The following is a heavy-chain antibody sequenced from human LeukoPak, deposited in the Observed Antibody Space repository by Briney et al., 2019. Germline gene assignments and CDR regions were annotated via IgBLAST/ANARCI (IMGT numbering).Heavy chain of an antibody. J-gene: IGHJ4*02. CDR2: ISYDGSNK. Sequence: PGGSLRLSCAASGFTFSSYGMHWVRQAPGKGLEWVAVISYDGSNKYYADSVKGRFTISRGNSKNTLYLQMNSLRAEDTAVYYCAKDYSGGYYFDYWGQGTLVTVSS. V-gene: IGHV3-30*18. D-gene: IGHD2-15*01. CDR3: AKDYSGGYYFDY. CDR1: GFTFSSYG.